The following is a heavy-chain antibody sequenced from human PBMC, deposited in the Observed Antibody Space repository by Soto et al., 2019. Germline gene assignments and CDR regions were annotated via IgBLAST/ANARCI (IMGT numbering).Heavy chain of an antibody. V-gene: IGHV1-8*01. D-gene: IGHD6-13*01. Sequence: VSSKASGDSFTSYALNWARQATGQGLEWMGWMNPNSGNTGYAQKFQGRVTMTRNTSISTAYMELSSLRSEDTAVYYCARAANIAAAGPYYYYYYYMDVWGKGTTVTVSS. J-gene: IGHJ6*03. CDR1: GDSFTSYA. CDR2: MNPNSGNT. CDR3: ARAANIAAAGPYYYYYYYMDV.